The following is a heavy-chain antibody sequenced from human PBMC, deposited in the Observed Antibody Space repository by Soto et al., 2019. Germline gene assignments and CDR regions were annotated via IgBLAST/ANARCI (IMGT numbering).Heavy chain of an antibody. CDR2: ISYDGSNK. D-gene: IGHD1-26*01. Sequence: QVQLVESGGGVVQPGRSLRLSCAASGFTFSSYGMHWVRQAPGKGLEWVAVISYDGSNKYYADSVKGRFTISRDNSKNTLYLQMNSLRAEDTAVYYCAKAFRLGGSFLFDYWGQGTLVTVSS. V-gene: IGHV3-30*18. CDR1: GFTFSSYG. CDR3: AKAFRLGGSFLFDY. J-gene: IGHJ4*02.